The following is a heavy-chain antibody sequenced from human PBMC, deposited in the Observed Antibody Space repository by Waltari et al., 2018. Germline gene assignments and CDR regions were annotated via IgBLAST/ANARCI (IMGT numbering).Heavy chain of an antibody. CDR1: GFTFSSYW. CDR2: INSDGSST. J-gene: IGHJ4*02. CDR3: ARGKGYSGYDFFDY. Sequence: EVQLVESGGGLVQPGGSLRLSCAASGFTFSSYWMHWVRQAPGKGLVWVSRINSDGSSTSYADSVKGRFTISRDNAKNTLYLQMNSLRAEDTAVYYCARGKGYSGYDFFDYWGQGTLVTVSS. D-gene: IGHD5-12*01. V-gene: IGHV3-74*01.